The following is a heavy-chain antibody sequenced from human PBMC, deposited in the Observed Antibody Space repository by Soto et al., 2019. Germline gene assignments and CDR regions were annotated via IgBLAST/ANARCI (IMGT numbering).Heavy chain of an antibody. CDR1: GFTFSSYA. J-gene: IGHJ6*02. V-gene: IGHV3-23*01. Sequence: GGSLRLSCAASGFTFSSYAMSWVRQAPGKGLEWVSAISGSGGSTYYADSVKGRFTISRDNSKNTLYLQMNSLRAEDTAVYYCAKDLRAVAGYYYYYGMDVWGQGTTVTVSS. CDR2: ISGSGGST. CDR3: AKDLRAVAGYYYYYGMDV. D-gene: IGHD6-19*01.